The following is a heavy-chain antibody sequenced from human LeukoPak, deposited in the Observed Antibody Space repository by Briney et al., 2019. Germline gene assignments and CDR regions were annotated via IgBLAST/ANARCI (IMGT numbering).Heavy chain of an antibody. V-gene: IGHV1-69*04. CDR1: GVTFSSYA. CDR2: IIPILGIA. Sequence: GASVKVSCKASGVTFSSYAISWVRQAPGQGLEWMGRIIPILGIANYAQKFQGRVTITADKSTSTAYMELSSLRSEDTAVYYCARSTATVARDYYYGMDVWGQGATVTVSS. J-gene: IGHJ6*02. D-gene: IGHD4-17*01. CDR3: ARSTATVARDYYYGMDV.